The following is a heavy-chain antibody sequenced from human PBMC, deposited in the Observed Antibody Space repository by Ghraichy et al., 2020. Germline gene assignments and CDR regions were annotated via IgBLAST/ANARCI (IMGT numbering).Heavy chain of an antibody. V-gene: IGHV3-21*01. CDR3: ARVGAAAYYYYYMDV. Sequence: GESLNISCAASGFTFSSYSMNWVRQAPGKGLEWVSSISSSSSYIYYADSVKGRFTISRDNAKNSLYLQMNSLRAEDTAVYYCARVGAAAYYYYYMDVWGKGTTVTVSS. J-gene: IGHJ6*03. CDR2: ISSSSSYI. D-gene: IGHD1-26*01. CDR1: GFTFSSYS.